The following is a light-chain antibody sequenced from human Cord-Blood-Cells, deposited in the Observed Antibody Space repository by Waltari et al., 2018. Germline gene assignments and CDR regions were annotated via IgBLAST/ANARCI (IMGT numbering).Light chain of an antibody. V-gene: IGLV2-23*01. CDR2: EGS. CDR3: CSYAGSVV. CDR1: SSDVGGYNL. J-gene: IGLJ2*01. Sequence: QSALTQPASVSRSPGQSITISCPGTSSDVGGYNLVSWYQQHPGKAPKLMIYEGSKRPSGVSNRFSGSKSGNTASLTISGLQAEDEADYYCCSYAGSVVFGGGTKLTVL.